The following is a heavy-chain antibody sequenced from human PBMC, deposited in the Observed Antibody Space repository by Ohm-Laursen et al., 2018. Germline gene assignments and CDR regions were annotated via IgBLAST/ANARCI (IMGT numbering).Heavy chain of an antibody. Sequence: SLRLSCAASGFTFSTSIMHWVRQAPGKGLEYVSAITSGGSIYYGNSVKGRFTISRDNSENTLYLQMGSLIPEDTAVYYCARRNDAFDIWGQGTKVTVSS. J-gene: IGHJ3*02. CDR1: GFTFSTSI. V-gene: IGHV3-64*01. CDR2: ITSGGSI. CDR3: ARRNDAFDI.